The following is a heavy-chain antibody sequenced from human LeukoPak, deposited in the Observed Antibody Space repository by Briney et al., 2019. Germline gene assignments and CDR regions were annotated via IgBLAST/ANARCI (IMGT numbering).Heavy chain of an antibody. CDR2: IYTSGST. V-gene: IGHV4-4*09. J-gene: IGHJ6*03. CDR3: ARTHYYDSSGYPKYMDV. CDR1: GGSISSYY. D-gene: IGHD3-22*01. Sequence: SETLSLTCTVSGGSISSYYWSWIRQPPGKGLEWIGYIYTSGSTNYNPSLKSRVTISVDTSKNQFSLKLSSMTAADTAVYYCARTHYYDSSGYPKYMDVWGKGTTVTVSS.